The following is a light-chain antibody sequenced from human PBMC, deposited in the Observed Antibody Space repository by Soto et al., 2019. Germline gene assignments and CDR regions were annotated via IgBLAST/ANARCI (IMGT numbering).Light chain of an antibody. CDR1: QSITSE. Sequence: EIVMTQSPATLSVSPGETATLSCRPSQSITSELAWYQQKPGQPPRLLIYGASTRATGVPARFTGSGSGSEFTLTISGLQSEDFAVYYCQQGHNWPLTFGQGTRLEI. V-gene: IGKV3-15*01. J-gene: IGKJ2*01. CDR3: QQGHNWPLT. CDR2: GAS.